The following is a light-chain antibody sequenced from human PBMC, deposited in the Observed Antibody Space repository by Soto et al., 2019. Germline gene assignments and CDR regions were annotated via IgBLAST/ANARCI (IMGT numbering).Light chain of an antibody. CDR1: QSVSSN. J-gene: IGKJ2*01. Sequence: EIVMTQSPATLSVSPGERATLSCRASQSVSSNLAWYQQKPGQAPRLLIYDASTSATGIPARFSGSGSGTYFTLTISSLQSEDFAGYYCQQNNNWPTKYTFGQGTKLEIK. CDR3: QQNNNWPTKYT. CDR2: DAS. V-gene: IGKV3-15*01.